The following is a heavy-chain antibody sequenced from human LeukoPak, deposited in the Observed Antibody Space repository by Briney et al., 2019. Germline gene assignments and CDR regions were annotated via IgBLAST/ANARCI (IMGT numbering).Heavy chain of an antibody. Sequence: GGSLRLSCAASGFTFSDYYMSWIRQAPGKGLEWVSYISSSGNTTYHADSVKGRFTISRDNAKNSLYLQMSSLRAEDTAVYYCARDGGSSWYFDYWGQGTLVTVSS. J-gene: IGHJ4*02. D-gene: IGHD6-13*01. CDR2: ISSSGNTT. CDR3: ARDGGSSWYFDY. CDR1: GFTFSDYY. V-gene: IGHV3-11*04.